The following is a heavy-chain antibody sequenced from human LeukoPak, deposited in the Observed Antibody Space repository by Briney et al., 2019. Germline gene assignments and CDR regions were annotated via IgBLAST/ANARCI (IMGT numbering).Heavy chain of an antibody. CDR3: ARSPHILTGENFDY. CDR1: GFTFSSYS. J-gene: IGHJ4*02. D-gene: IGHD3-9*01. Sequence: GGSLRLSCAASGFTFSSYSMNWVRQAPGKGLEWVSSISSSSSYIYYADSVKGRFTISRDNAKNSLYLQMNSLRAEDTAVYYCARSPHILTGENFDYWGQGTLLTVSS. V-gene: IGHV3-21*04. CDR2: ISSSSSYI.